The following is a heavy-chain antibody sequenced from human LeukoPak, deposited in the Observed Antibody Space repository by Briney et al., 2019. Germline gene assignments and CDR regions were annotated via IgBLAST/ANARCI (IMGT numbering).Heavy chain of an antibody. D-gene: IGHD2-2*01. J-gene: IGHJ4*02. CDR3: AKVREGDPIVVVPAADFDY. CDR2: ISGSGGST. V-gene: IGHV3-23*01. CDR1: GFTFSSYA. Sequence: GGSLRLSCAASGFTFSSYAMSWVRQAPGKGLEWVSAISGSGGSTYYADSEKGRFTISRDNSKNTLYLQMNSLRAEDTAVYYCAKVREGDPIVVVPAADFDYWGQGTLVTVSS.